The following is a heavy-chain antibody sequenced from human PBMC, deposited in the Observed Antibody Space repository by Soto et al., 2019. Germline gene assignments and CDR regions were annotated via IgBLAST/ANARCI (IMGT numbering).Heavy chain of an antibody. CDR3: AKDGLEWLVLGYFDY. CDR2: ISGSGGST. CDR1: GFTFSSYA. D-gene: IGHD6-19*01. V-gene: IGHV3-23*01. Sequence: TGGSLRLSCAASGFTFSSYAMSWVRQAPGKWLEWVSAISGSGGSTYYADSVKGRFTISRDNSKNTLYLQMNSLRAEDTAVYYCAKDGLEWLVLGYFDYWGQGTLVNVSS. J-gene: IGHJ4*02.